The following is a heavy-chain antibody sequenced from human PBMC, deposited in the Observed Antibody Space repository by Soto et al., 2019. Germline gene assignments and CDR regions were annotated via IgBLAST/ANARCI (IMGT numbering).Heavy chain of an antibody. Sequence: QAQLVQSGAEVKRPGASLKVFCKPSGYTFTTHTMHWVRQAPGQGLEWMGWMNGGNGNTKYSQKFQGRVTFTRDTFASTAYMEVSSLRSEDTAVYYCTRLETDYRGQGTLVTVSS. CDR2: MNGGNGNT. J-gene: IGHJ4*02. CDR1: GYTFTTHT. V-gene: IGHV1-3*01. CDR3: TRLETDY.